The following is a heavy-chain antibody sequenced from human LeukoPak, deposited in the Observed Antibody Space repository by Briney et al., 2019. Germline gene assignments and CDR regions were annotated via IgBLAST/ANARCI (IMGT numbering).Heavy chain of an antibody. V-gene: IGHV4-30-4*08. CDR1: GGSISSGDYY. J-gene: IGHJ4*02. D-gene: IGHD3-10*01. CDR2: IYYSGST. Sequence: SETLSLTCTVSGGSISSGDYYWSWIRQPPGKGLEWIGYIYYSGSTYYSPSLKSRVTISVDTSKNQFSLKLSSVTAADTAVYYCARGGYYYGSGSSIPFDYWGQGTLVTVSS. CDR3: ARGGYYYGSGSSIPFDY.